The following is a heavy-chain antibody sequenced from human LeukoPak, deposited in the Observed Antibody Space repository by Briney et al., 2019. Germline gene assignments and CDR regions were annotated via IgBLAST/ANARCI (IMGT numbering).Heavy chain of an antibody. J-gene: IGHJ4*02. Sequence: SETLSLTCTVSGGSISSSGYYWSWIRQPPGKGLEWIGEINHSGSTNYNPSLKSRVTISVDTSKNQFSLKLSSVTAADTAVYYCASLDILTGYGFDYWGQGTLVTVSS. CDR1: GGSISSSGYY. CDR2: INHSGST. D-gene: IGHD3-9*01. V-gene: IGHV4-39*07. CDR3: ASLDILTGYGFDY.